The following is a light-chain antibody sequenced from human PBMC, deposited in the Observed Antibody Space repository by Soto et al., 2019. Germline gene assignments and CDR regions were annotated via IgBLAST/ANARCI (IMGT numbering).Light chain of an antibody. Sequence: SYELTQPLSVSVALGQTARITCGGNNIGSKNVHWYQQKPCQAPVLVIYRDSNRPSEIPERFSGSNSGNTATLTISRAQAGDEADYYCQVWDSSTYVFGTGTKLPVL. J-gene: IGLJ1*01. CDR2: RDS. CDR3: QVWDSSTYV. V-gene: IGLV3-9*01. CDR1: NIGSKN.